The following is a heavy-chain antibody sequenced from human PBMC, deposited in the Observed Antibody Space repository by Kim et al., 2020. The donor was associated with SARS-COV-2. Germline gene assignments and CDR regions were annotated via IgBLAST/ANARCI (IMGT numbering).Heavy chain of an antibody. Sequence: SETLSLTCTVSGGSLSSGGYFWGWIRQHPGKGLEWIGYIFYSGGAHYNPSLKSRLSMSIDTSENQFSLELTSVTAADTAIYYCTRASPPVYYSTDYKYVGYFDVWGRGTPVAVSS. J-gene: IGHJ2*01. D-gene: IGHD3-22*01. CDR2: IFYSGGA. CDR3: TRASPPVYYSTDYKYVGYFDV. CDR1: GGSLSSGGYF. V-gene: IGHV4-31*03.